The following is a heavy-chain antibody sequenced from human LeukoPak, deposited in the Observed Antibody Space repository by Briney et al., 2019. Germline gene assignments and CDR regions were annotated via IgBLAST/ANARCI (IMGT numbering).Heavy chain of an antibody. CDR1: GFTFSSYW. CDR2: IKQDGSEK. Sequence: GGSLRLSCAASGFTFSSYWMSWVRQAPGKGLEWVANIKQDGSEKYYVDSVKGRFTISRDNAKNSLYLQMNSLRAEDTAVYYCARDTYSYGNQYFDYWGQGTLVTVSS. V-gene: IGHV3-7*01. D-gene: IGHD5-18*01. J-gene: IGHJ4*02. CDR3: ARDTYSYGNQYFDY.